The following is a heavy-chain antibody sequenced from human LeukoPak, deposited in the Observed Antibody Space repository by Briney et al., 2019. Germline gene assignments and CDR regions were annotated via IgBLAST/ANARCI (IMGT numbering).Heavy chain of an antibody. CDR2: VCYSGGT. V-gene: IGHV4-39*07. CDR1: GGSVSTNNYC. D-gene: IGHD3-10*01. CDR3: ASTIAKSDFDY. Sequence: SETLSLTCTVSGGSVSTNNYCWGWIRQPPGKGLDYAGTVCYSGGTYYNPSLKNRVTTSLDTSKNQFSLKLSSVTAADTAVYYCASTIAKSDFDYWGQGTLVTVSS. J-gene: IGHJ4*02.